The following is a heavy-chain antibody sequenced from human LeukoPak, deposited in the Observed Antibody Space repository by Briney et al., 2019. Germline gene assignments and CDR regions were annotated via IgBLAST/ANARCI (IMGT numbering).Heavy chain of an antibody. CDR2: ISSSSSYI. V-gene: IGHV3-21*01. CDR1: AFTFSSYS. CDR3: ASSAPSDI. Sequence: GGSLRLSCAASAFTFSSYSMDWVRQAPGKGLEWVSSISSSSSYIYYADSVKGRFTISRDNAKHSLYLQMNSLRAEDTAVYYCASSAPSDIWGRGTMVTVSS. J-gene: IGHJ3*02.